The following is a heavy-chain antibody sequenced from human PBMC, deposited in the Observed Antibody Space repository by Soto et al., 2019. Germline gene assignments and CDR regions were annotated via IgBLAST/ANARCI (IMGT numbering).Heavy chain of an antibody. CDR2: INPSGGST. CDR3: ARAYGSASGNWFDP. CDR1: GGTFSSYT. J-gene: IGHJ5*02. D-gene: IGHD3-10*01. Sequence: GASVKVSCKASGGTFSSYTISWVRQAPGQGLEWMGIINPSGGSTSYAQKFQGRVTMTRDTSTSTVYMELSSLRSEDTAVYYCARAYGSASGNWFDPWGQGTLVTVSS. V-gene: IGHV1-46*01.